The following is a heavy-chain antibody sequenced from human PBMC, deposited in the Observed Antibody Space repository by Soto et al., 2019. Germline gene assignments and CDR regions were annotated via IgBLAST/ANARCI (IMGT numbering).Heavy chain of an antibody. CDR1: GASISSGDYY. CDR2: IFYSGST. Sequence: SETLSLTCTVSGASISSGDYYWSWIREPPGKGLEWVGYIFYSGSTYYTPSLKSRVTISVDTSKNQFSLKLSSVTAADTAVYYCAREHGPRLWPTVTDAFDIWGQGTMVTVSS. D-gene: IGHD4-17*01. J-gene: IGHJ3*02. CDR3: AREHGPRLWPTVTDAFDI. V-gene: IGHV4-30-4*01.